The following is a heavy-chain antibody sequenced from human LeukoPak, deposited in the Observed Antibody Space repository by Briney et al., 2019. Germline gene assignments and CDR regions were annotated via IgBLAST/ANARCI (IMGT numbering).Heavy chain of an antibody. V-gene: IGHV3-23*01. CDR3: AKVMGYTFGYPFDY. D-gene: IGHD5-18*01. CDR2: ISGSGGNT. CDR1: GFTFYSYA. Sequence: GGSLRLSCAASGFTFYSYAMNWVRQTPGKGLEWVSTISGSGGNTYYADSVKGRFTISRDNPKNSLYLQMNSLRAEDTAIYYCAKVMGYTFGYPFDYWGQGTLVTVSS. J-gene: IGHJ4*02.